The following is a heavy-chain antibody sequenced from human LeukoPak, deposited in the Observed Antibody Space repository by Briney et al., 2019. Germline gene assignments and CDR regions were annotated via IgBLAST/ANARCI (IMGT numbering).Heavy chain of an antibody. Sequence: ASVKVSCKASGYTFTSYGISWVRQATGQGLEWMGWISAYNGNTNYAQKLQGRVTMTTDTFTSTAYMELRSLRSDDTAVYYCARVSRRITMIVVVIKSSDFDYWGQGTLVTVSS. J-gene: IGHJ4*02. CDR1: GYTFTSYG. V-gene: IGHV1-18*01. CDR2: ISAYNGNT. CDR3: ARVSRRITMIVVVIKSSDFDY. D-gene: IGHD3-22*01.